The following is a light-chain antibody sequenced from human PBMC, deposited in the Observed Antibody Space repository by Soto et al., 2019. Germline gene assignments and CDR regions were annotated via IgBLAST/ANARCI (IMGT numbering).Light chain of an antibody. J-gene: IGKJ5*01. CDR3: HQYVNSPIT. CDR2: VAS. Sequence: STQPRVSLSVAAVSIANISCRASQSVSRRYLAWYQQKPGQAPRLLIYVASIRAPGIPDRFSGSGSGSDFTLTTCRLEPEAFAVYYCHQYVNSPITFGQGTRLEIK. CDR1: QSVSRRY. V-gene: IGKV3-20*01.